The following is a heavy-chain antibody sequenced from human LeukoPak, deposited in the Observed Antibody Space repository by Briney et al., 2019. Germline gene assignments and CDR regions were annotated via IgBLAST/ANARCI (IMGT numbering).Heavy chain of an antibody. D-gene: IGHD3-3*01. V-gene: IGHV4-39*01. Sequence: SETLSLTCTVSGGSISSSSYYWGWIRQPPGKGLEWIGSIYYSGSTYYNPSLKSRVTISVDTSKNQFSLKLSSVTAADTAVYYCARSVFGVAIIPFDYWGQGTLVTVSS. CDR3: ARSVFGVAIIPFDY. CDR2: IYYSGST. CDR1: GGSISSSSYY. J-gene: IGHJ4*02.